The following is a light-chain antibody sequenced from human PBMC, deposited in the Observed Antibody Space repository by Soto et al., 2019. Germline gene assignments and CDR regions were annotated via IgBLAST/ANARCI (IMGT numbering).Light chain of an antibody. Sequence: SSELTQPPSVSVAPRTTARITCGGNNIGSKSLHWYQQKPCQAPVLVIYYDSDRPSGIPERFSGSNSRNTATLSISRVEGGDEADYYCQVWDRSGDHRDVVFGGGTKLTVL. V-gene: IGLV3-21*04. CDR2: YDS. CDR3: QVWDRSGDHRDVV. CDR1: NIGSKS. J-gene: IGLJ2*01.